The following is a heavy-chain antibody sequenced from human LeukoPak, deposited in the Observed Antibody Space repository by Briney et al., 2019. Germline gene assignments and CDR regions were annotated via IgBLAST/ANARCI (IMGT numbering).Heavy chain of an antibody. CDR2: VHLSGAS. J-gene: IGHJ4*02. V-gene: IGHV4-4*02. CDR1: GGSIDITNY. D-gene: IGHD1-26*01. Sequence: SGTLSLTCGVSGGSIDITNYWSWVRQPPGKGLEWIGEVHLSGASNYNPSLKSRVSMSIDKSGNQLSLELTSVTAADTAIYYCARESGAFSPFGFWGQGTLVTVSS. CDR3: ARESGAFSPFGF.